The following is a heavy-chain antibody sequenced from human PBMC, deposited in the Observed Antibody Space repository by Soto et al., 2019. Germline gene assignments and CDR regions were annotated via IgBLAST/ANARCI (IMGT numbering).Heavy chain of an antibody. CDR2: ISGSGGST. Sequence: GGSLSLSCAASGFTFRSYAMSWVRQAPGKGLEWVSAISGSGGSTYYADSVKGRFTISRDNSKNTLYLQMNSLRAEDTAVYYCAKGAGHLVAAPNCYYYYMDVWGKGTTVTVSS. D-gene: IGHD2-15*01. V-gene: IGHV3-23*01. CDR1: GFTFRSYA. CDR3: AKGAGHLVAAPNCYYYYMDV. J-gene: IGHJ6*03.